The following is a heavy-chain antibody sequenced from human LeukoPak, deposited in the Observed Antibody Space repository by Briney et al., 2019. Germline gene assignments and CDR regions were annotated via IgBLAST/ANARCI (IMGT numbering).Heavy chain of an antibody. D-gene: IGHD6-25*01. CDR2: ISWNSGSI. J-gene: IGHJ4*02. CDR1: GFTFDDYA. Sequence: GRSLRLSCAASGFTFDDYAMHWVRQAPGKGLEWVSGISWNSGSIGYADSVKGRFTISRDNAKNSLYLQMNSLRAEDTAVYYCANLLSRIAPGFDYWGQGTLVTVSS. V-gene: IGHV3-9*01. CDR3: ANLLSRIAPGFDY.